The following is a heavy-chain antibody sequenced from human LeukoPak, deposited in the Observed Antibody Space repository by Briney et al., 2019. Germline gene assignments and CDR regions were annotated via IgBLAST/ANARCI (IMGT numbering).Heavy chain of an antibody. Sequence: SETLSLACAVSGGSISSSNWWNWVRQTPGKGLEWIGEIYHRGNTHYNPSLKSRVTMSVDTSTNQFSLRVNSVTAADTAVYYCARRSGIAVAGAFDYWGQGTLVTVSS. D-gene: IGHD6-19*01. V-gene: IGHV4-4*02. CDR2: IYHRGNT. CDR3: ARRSGIAVAGAFDY. J-gene: IGHJ4*02. CDR1: GGSISSSNW.